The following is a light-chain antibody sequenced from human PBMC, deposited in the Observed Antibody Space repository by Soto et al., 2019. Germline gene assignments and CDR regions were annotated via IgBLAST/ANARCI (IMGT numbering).Light chain of an antibody. CDR3: AAWDDSLNGGV. Sequence: QSVLTQPPSASGTPGQRVTISCTGSSSNIGRNTVNWYQQLPGTAPKLLIYTNNQRPSGVPDRFSGSKSGTSASLAISGLQSEDEADYYCAAWDDSLNGGVFGGGTKLTV. CDR1: SSNIGRNT. CDR2: TNN. V-gene: IGLV1-44*01. J-gene: IGLJ3*02.